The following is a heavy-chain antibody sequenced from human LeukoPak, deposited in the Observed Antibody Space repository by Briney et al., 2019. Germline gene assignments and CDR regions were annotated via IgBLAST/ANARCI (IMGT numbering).Heavy chain of an antibody. V-gene: IGHV4-59*08. D-gene: IGHD2/OR15-2a*01. J-gene: IGHJ3*02. CDR1: GGSISTYY. CDR2: IYYSGST. CDR3: ASNKYPRAFDI. Sequence: PSETLSLTCTVSGGSISTYYWSWIRQPPGKGLEWIGYIYYSGSTNYNPSLKSRVTISVDTSKNQFSLKLSSVTAADTAVYYCASNKYPRAFDIWGQGTMVTVSS.